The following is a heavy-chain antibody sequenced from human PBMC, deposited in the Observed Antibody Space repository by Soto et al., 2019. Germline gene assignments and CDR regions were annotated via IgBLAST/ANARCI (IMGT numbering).Heavy chain of an antibody. V-gene: IGHV5-51*01. CDR1: GYSFTSYW. Sequence: EVQLVQSGAEVKKPGESLKISCKGSGYSFTSYWIAWVRQMPGKGLEWMGIIYPGDSDTTYSPSFQGQVTISVDKSISTAYLQWSSLKASDTAMYYCARRERGDGYNSGWFDPWGQGTLVTVSS. J-gene: IGHJ5*02. D-gene: IGHD5-12*01. CDR2: IYPGDSDT. CDR3: ARRERGDGYNSGWFDP.